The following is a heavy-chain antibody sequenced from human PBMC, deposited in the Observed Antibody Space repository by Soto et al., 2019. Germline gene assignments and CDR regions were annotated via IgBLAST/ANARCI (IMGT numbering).Heavy chain of an antibody. Sequence: QVQLVESGGGVVQPGRSLRLSCAASGFTFSSYGMHWVRQAPGKGLEWVAVIWYDGSNKYYADSVKGRFTISRDNSKNTLYLQMNSLRAEDTAVYYCARESSYYDIWGQGTTVTVSS. CDR1: GFTFSSYG. J-gene: IGHJ3*02. CDR2: IWYDGSNK. CDR3: ARESSYYDI. D-gene: IGHD3-10*01. V-gene: IGHV3-33*01.